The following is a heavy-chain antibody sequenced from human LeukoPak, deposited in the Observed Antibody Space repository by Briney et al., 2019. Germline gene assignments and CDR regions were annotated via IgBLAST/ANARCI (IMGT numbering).Heavy chain of an antibody. CDR1: GYTFTSYG. CDR3: ARANRITMIVVVITVLDY. V-gene: IGHV1-18*01. J-gene: IGHJ4*02. CDR2: ISAYNGNT. D-gene: IGHD3-22*01. Sequence: ASVKVSCKASGYTFTSYGISWVRQAPGQGLEWMGWISAYNGNTNYAQKLQGRVTMTTDTSTSTAYMELRSLRSDDTAVYYCARANRITMIVVVITVLDYWGQGTLVTVSS.